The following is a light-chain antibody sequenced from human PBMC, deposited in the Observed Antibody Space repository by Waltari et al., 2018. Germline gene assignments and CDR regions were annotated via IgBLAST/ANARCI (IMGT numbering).Light chain of an antibody. CDR3: CSYAGSRV. CDR1: SSDVGSYNL. Sequence: QSALTQPASMSGSPGQSITIPCTGTSSDVGSYNLVSWYQQHPGKAPKLMIYEVSKRPSGVSNRFSGSKSGNTASLTIAGLQAEDEADYYCCSYAGSRVFGGGTKLTVL. V-gene: IGLV2-23*02. J-gene: IGLJ3*02. CDR2: EVS.